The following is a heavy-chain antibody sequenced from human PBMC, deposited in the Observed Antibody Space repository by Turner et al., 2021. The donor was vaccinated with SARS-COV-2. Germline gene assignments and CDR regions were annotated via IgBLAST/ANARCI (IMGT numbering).Heavy chain of an antibody. CDR3: ARAAPLTVWFDT. Sequence: QVQLVQSVAEVKKPGASVKVSCRASGYTFTSYDSHWVRQATGQGLEWMGWMNPNSGNTGYAQKFQGRVTMTRNTSISTAYMELSSLRSEDTAVYYCARAAPLTVWFDTWGQGTLVTVSS. CDR2: MNPNSGNT. J-gene: IGHJ5*02. D-gene: IGHD3-9*01. V-gene: IGHV1-8*01. CDR1: GYTFTSYD.